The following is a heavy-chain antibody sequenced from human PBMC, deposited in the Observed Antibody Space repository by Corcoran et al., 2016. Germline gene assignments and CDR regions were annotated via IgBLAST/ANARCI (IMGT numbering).Heavy chain of an antibody. V-gene: IGHV4-59*01. CDR1: GGSISSYY. J-gene: IGHJ4*02. Sequence: QVQLQESGPGLVKPSETLSLTCTVSGGSISSYYWSWIRQPPGKGLEWIGYIYYSGSTNYNHSLKSRVTISVDTSKNQFSLKLRSVTAADTAVYYCARGPVWSFGYFDYWGQGTLFTVSS. CDR3: ARGPVWSFGYFDY. CDR2: IYYSGST. D-gene: IGHD3-16*01.